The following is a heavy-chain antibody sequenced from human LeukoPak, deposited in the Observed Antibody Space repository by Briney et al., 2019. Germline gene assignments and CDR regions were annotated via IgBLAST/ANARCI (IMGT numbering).Heavy chain of an antibody. Sequence: SETLSLTCTVSGGSISIYYWSWIRQPPGKGLEWIGYIYYSGSTNYNPSLKSRVTISVDTSKNQFSLKLSSVTAADTAVYYCARGYDFWSGYELDYWGQGTLVTVSS. V-gene: IGHV4-59*01. CDR2: IYYSGST. CDR1: GGSISIYY. D-gene: IGHD3-3*01. J-gene: IGHJ4*02. CDR3: ARGYDFWSGYELDY.